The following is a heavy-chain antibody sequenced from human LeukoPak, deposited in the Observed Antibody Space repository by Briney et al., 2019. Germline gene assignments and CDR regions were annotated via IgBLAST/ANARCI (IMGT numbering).Heavy chain of an antibody. D-gene: IGHD3-22*01. CDR1: GGSIRSYY. V-gene: IGHV4-59*08. J-gene: IGHJ4*02. Sequence: PSETLSLTCTVSGGSIRSYYWSWIRQPPGKGLEWIGYIYYSGSTNYNPSLKSRVTISVDTSKNQFSLKLSSVTAADTAVYYCARLDDSSGYYSDYWGQGTLVTVSS. CDR3: ARLDDSSGYYSDY. CDR2: IYYSGST.